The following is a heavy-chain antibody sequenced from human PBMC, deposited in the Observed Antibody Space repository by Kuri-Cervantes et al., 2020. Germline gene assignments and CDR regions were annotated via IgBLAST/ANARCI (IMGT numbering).Heavy chain of an antibody. D-gene: IGHD2-15*01. J-gene: IGHJ5*02. CDR1: GYTFNRYY. CDR3: ARQGYCSGGSCKNWFDP. Sequence: ASVKVSCKASGYTFNRYYMHWVRQAPGQGLEWMGIINPSGGSTTYAQKFQGWVTMTRDTSISTAYMELSRLRSDDTAVYYCARQGYCSGGSCKNWFDPWGQGTLVTVSS. V-gene: IGHV1-46*02. CDR2: INPSGGST.